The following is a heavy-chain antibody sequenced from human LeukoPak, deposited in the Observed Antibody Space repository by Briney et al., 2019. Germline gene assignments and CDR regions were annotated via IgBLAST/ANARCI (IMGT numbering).Heavy chain of an antibody. D-gene: IGHD1-26*01. CDR1: GGSISDYY. CDR2: VHYSGTP. J-gene: IGHJ4*02. Sequence: PSETLSLTCTVPGGSISDYYWTWIRQPPDKGLEWIGYVHYSGTPNSNPSLKSRVTFSVDTSKNQFSLRLTSVTAADTAVYYCARGVGATHFDYWGQGTLVTVSS. V-gene: IGHV4-59*01. CDR3: ARGVGATHFDY.